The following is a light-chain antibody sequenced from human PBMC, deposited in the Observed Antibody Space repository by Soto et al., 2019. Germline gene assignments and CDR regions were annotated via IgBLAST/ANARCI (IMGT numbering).Light chain of an antibody. V-gene: IGKV1-5*03. CDR2: KAS. CDR1: QSISSW. Sequence: DIQMTQSPSTLSASVGDRVTITCRASQSISSWLAWYQQKPGKAPKLLIYKASTLESGVPSRFSGSGSGTDFTLTISSLQPDDFATYYCQQYNNYPWTFGQGTKVEIK. J-gene: IGKJ1*01. CDR3: QQYNNYPWT.